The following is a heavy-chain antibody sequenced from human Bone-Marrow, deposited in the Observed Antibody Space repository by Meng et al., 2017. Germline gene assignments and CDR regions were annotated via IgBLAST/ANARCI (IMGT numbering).Heavy chain of an antibody. V-gene: IGHV3-13*01. CDR3: SRSSYYDSSGYYYSRY. Sequence: GGSLRLSCAASGFTFSSYDMHWVRQATGKGLEWVSAIGTAGDTYYPGSVKGRFTISRENAKNSLYLQMNSLRAGDTAVYYCSRSSYYDSSGYYYSRYWGQGTLVTVSS. CDR2: IGTAGDT. J-gene: IGHJ4*02. CDR1: GFTFSSYD. D-gene: IGHD3-22*01.